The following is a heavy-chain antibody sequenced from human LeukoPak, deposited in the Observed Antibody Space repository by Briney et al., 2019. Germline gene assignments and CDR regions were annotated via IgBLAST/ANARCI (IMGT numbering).Heavy chain of an antibody. CDR1: GGPITEYY. CDR2: IYHTGST. D-gene: IGHD5-12*01. Sequence: PSETLSLTCSVSGGPITEYYWSWIRQPPGKGLEWIGYIYHTGSTNYSPSPKSRVTMSVDASRNQFSLKLVSVTAADTAVYYCARDRGTTGYYSLDSWGQGILVTVSS. V-gene: IGHV4-59*01. CDR3: ARDRGTTGYYSLDS. J-gene: IGHJ4*02.